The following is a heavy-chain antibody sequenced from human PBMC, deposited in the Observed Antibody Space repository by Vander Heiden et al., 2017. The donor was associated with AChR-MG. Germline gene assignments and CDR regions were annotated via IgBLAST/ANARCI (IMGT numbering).Heavy chain of an antibody. Sequence: QVQLVQSGAEVKKPGASVKVSCKASGYTFPGYYLHWVRQAPGQGLGWMGWINPNGGGTNYAQKFQGRVTMTRDTSISTAYMELSRLRSDDTAVYYCARIPPRRYCSSTSCYKGGFDYWGQGTLVTVSS. CDR2: INPNGGGT. CDR1: GYTFPGYY. J-gene: IGHJ4*02. D-gene: IGHD2-2*01. V-gene: IGHV1-2*02. CDR3: ARIPPRRYCSSTSCYKGGFDY.